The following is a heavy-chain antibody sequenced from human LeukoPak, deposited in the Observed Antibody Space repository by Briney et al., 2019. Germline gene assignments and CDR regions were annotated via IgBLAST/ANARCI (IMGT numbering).Heavy chain of an antibody. V-gene: IGHV3-30*18. D-gene: IGHD1-14*01. CDR1: GFTFSSYG. CDR2: ISYDGSNK. J-gene: IGHJ4*02. CDR3: ANNGYKRRRYYFEY. Sequence: GGSLRLSCAASGFTFSSYGMHWVRQAPGKGLEWVAVISYDGSNKYYADSVKGRFTISRDNSKNTLYLQMNSLRAEDTAVYYCANNGYKRRRYYFEYLGQGTLVTVSS.